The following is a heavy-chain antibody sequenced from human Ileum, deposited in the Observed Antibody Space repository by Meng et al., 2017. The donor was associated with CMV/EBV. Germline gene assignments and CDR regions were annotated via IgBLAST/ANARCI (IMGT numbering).Heavy chain of an antibody. CDR1: GYTFTTYD. D-gene: IGHD2-2*01. CDR3: AKRVIPAAVGRGAFDI. V-gene: IGHV1-8*01. CDR2: MNPNSGNT. Sequence: ASVTVSCKASGYTFTTYDINWVRQAPGQGLEWMGWMNPNSGNTGYAQKFQGRVTMTSNSSITTAYMELSSLRSEDTAVYYCAKRVIPAAVGRGAFDIWGHGTMVTVSS. J-gene: IGHJ3*02.